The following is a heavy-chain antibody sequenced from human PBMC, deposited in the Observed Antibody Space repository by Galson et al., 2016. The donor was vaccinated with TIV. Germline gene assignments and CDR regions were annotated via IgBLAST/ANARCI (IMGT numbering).Heavy chain of an antibody. Sequence: TLSLTCNVSGGSISSSAYHWSWIRQHPGKALEWIGNIYDSGSTYYHPSLQSRVTISVDTSQNQFSLRLSSVTAADTAVYYCARWAESGSCYDYFQQWGQGTLVTVSS. CDR2: IYDSGST. CDR3: ARWAESGSCYDYFQQ. D-gene: IGHD1-26*01. CDR1: GGSISSSAYH. J-gene: IGHJ1*01. V-gene: IGHV4-31*03.